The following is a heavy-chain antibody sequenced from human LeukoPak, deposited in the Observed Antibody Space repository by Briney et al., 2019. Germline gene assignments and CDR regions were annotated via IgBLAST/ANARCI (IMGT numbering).Heavy chain of an antibody. CDR2: INHSGST. J-gene: IGHJ4*02. Sequence: SETLSLTCAVYGGSFSGYYWSWIRQPPGKGLEWIGEINHSGSTNYNPSLKSRVTISVDTSKNQFSLKLSSVTAADTAVYYCAAYEAYYYDSSGSENALNYWGQGTLVTVSS. CDR3: AAYEAYYYDSSGSENALNY. D-gene: IGHD3-22*01. V-gene: IGHV4-34*01. CDR1: GGSFSGYY.